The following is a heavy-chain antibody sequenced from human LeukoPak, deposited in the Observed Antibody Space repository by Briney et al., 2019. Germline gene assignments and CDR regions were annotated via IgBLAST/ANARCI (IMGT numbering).Heavy chain of an antibody. V-gene: IGHV4-39*07. J-gene: IGHJ4*02. D-gene: IGHD3-3*01. Sequence: PSGTLSLTCTVSGDSISSTSHYWGWIRQPPGKGLEWIGSIYHSGSTYYNPSLKSRVTISVDTSKNQFSLKLSSVTAADTAVYYCARDLDFWSGYHDYWGQGTLVTVSS. CDR3: ARDLDFWSGYHDY. CDR2: IYHSGST. CDR1: GDSISSTSHY.